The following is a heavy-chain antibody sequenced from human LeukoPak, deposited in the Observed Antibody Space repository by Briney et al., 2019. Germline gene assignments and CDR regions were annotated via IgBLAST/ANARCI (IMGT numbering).Heavy chain of an antibody. Sequence: SESLSLTCAVYGGSFSGYYWSWIRQPPGKGLEWIGEINHSGSTNYNPSLKSRVTISVDTSKNQFSLKLSSVTAADTAVYYCARLTELQFSDYWGQGTLVTVSS. V-gene: IGHV4-34*01. J-gene: IGHJ4*02. CDR2: INHSGST. CDR1: GGSFSGYY. CDR3: ARLTELQFSDY. D-gene: IGHD1-7*01.